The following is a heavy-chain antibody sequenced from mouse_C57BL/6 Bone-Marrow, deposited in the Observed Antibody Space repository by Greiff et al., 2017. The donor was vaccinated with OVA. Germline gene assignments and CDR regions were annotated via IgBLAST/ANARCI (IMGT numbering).Heavy chain of an antibody. Sequence: QVQLQQSGAELVRPGASVKLSCKASGYTFTDYYINWVKQRPGQGLEWIARIYPGSGNTYYNEKFKGKATLTAEKSSSTAYMQLSSLTSEDSAVYFCAREGFDSNEDFDYWGQGTTLTVSS. V-gene: IGHV1-76*01. J-gene: IGHJ2*01. D-gene: IGHD2-5*01. CDR3: AREGFDSNEDFDY. CDR1: GYTFTDYY. CDR2: IYPGSGNT.